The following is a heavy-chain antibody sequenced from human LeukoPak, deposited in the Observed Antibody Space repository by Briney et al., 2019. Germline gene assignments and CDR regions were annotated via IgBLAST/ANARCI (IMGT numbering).Heavy chain of an antibody. D-gene: IGHD3-3*01. CDR3: ARGDDFWSGLPRFDP. CDR2: INHSGST. Sequence: PSETLSLTCAVYGGSFSGYYWSWIRQPPGKGLEWIGEINHSGSTNYNPSLKSRVTISVDTSKNQFSLKLSSVTAADTAVYYCARGDDFWSGLPRFDPWGQGTLVTVSS. V-gene: IGHV4-34*01. J-gene: IGHJ5*02. CDR1: GGSFSGYY.